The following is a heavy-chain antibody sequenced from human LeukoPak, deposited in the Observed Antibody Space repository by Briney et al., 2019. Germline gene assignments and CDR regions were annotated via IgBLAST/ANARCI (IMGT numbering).Heavy chain of an antibody. J-gene: IGHJ6*02. V-gene: IGHV3-11*01. CDR3: ARDIQDIVVVPAAIRYYYYYYGMDV. CDR1: GFTFSDYY. CDR2: ISSSGSTI. D-gene: IGHD2-2*01. Sequence: GGSLRLSCAASGFTFSDYYMSWIRQAPGKGLEWVSYISSSGSTIYYADSVKGRFTISRDNAKNSLYLQMNSLRAEDTAVYCCARDIQDIVVVPAAIRYYYYYYGMDVWGQGTTVTVSS.